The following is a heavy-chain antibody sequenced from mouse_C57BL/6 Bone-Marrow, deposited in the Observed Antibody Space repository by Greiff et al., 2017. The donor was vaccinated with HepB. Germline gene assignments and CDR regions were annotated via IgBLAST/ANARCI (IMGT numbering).Heavy chain of an antibody. CDR2: ISDGGSYT. CDR3: ASPYYGDY. Sequence: EVHLVESGGGLVKPGGSLKLSCAASGFTFSSYAMSWVRQTPEKRLEWVATISDGGSYTYYPDNVKGRFTISRDNAKNNLYLQMSHLKSEDTAMYYCASPYYGDYWGQGTTLTVSS. V-gene: IGHV5-4*01. J-gene: IGHJ2*01. D-gene: IGHD2-10*01. CDR1: GFTFSSYA.